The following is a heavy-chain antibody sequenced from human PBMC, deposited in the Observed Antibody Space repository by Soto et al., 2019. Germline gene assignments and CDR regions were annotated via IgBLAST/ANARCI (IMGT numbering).Heavy chain of an antibody. CDR2: IYYSGST. V-gene: IGHV4-61*01. D-gene: IGHD1-26*01. CDR1: GGSVSSGSYY. Sequence: SETLSLTCTVSGGSVSSGSYYWSWIRQPPGKGLEWIGYIYYSGSTNYNPSLKSRVTISVDTSKNQFSLKLSSVTAADTAVYYCARDQRCSGSYWGQGTLVTVSS. J-gene: IGHJ4*02. CDR3: ARDQRCSGSY.